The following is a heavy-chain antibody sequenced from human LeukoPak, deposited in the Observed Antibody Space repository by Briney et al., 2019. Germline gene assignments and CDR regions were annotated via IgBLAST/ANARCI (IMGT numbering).Heavy chain of an antibody. D-gene: IGHD5-18*01. CDR2: IYTSGTT. V-gene: IGHV4-61*02. CDR1: GGSISSSSYY. CDR3: ARLGEYSYKD. Sequence: SETLSLTCTVSGGSISSSSYYWTWIRQPAGSGLEWIGRIYTSGTTDYNPSLRTRVTISVDASRNQFSLKLSSVTAADTAVYYCARLGEYSYKDWGQGTLVTVSS. J-gene: IGHJ4*02.